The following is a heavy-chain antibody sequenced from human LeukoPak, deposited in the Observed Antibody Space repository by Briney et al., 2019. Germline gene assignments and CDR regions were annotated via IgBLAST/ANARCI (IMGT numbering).Heavy chain of an antibody. Sequence: GGSLRLSCAASGFTFSSYSMNWVRQAPGKGLEWVSFISGSSSYIYYADSVKGRFTISRDNAKNSLYLQMNSLRAEDTAVYYCAELGITMIGGVWGKGTTVTISS. CDR3: AELGITMIGGV. CDR1: GFTFSSYS. D-gene: IGHD3-10*02. J-gene: IGHJ6*04. V-gene: IGHV3-21*01. CDR2: ISGSSSYI.